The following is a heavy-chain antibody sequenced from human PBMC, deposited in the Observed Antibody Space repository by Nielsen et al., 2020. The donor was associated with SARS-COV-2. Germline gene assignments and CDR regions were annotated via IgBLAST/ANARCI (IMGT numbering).Heavy chain of an antibody. Sequence: SETLSLTCTVSGGSISTYYWSWIRQSPGKGAEWIAQVSYSGRTDYNPSLSLERRVTISVDTSKNQVSLQLSSVTAADTALYYCARQRGRGWYFDLWGRGTLVTVSS. CDR2: VSYSGRT. CDR1: GGSISTYY. J-gene: IGHJ2*01. V-gene: IGHV4-59*08. CDR3: ARQRGRGWYFDL. D-gene: IGHD3-16*01.